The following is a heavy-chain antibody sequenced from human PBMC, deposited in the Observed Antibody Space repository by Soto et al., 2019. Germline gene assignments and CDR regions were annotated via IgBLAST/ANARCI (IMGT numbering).Heavy chain of an antibody. V-gene: IGHV1-8*01. CDR2: MNPNSGNI. CDR3: ARVEAYYDFWSGYEEDAFDI. J-gene: IGHJ3*02. D-gene: IGHD3-3*01. CDR1: GYTFTSYD. Sequence: ASVKVSCKASGYTFTSYDINWVRQATGQGLEWMGWMNPNSGNIGYAQKFQGRVTMTRNTSISTAYMELSSLRSEDTAVYCCARVEAYYDFWSGYEEDAFDIWGQGTMVTVSS.